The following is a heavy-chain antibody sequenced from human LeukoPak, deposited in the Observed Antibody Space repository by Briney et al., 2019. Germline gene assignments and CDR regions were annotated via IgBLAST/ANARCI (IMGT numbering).Heavy chain of an antibody. J-gene: IGHJ4*02. CDR3: ARDKDYYDSSGYPAPPDY. V-gene: IGHV3-21*01. Sequence: PGGSLRLSCAASGFTFSSCSMNWVRQAPGKGLEWVSSISSSSSYIYYADSVKGRFTISRDNAKNSLYLQMNSLRAEDTAVYYCARDKDYYDSSGYPAPPDYWGQGTLVTVSS. D-gene: IGHD3-22*01. CDR1: GFTFSSCS. CDR2: ISSSSSYI.